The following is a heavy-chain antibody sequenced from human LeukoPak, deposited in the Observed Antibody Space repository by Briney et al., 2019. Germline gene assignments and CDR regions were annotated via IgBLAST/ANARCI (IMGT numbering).Heavy chain of an antibody. J-gene: IGHJ3*02. D-gene: IGHD1-26*01. CDR1: GGSITTNTYY. CDR2: MYYSGSA. Sequence: PSETLSLTCTVSGGSITTNTYYWGWIRQPPGKGLEWIGGMYYSGSAYYNPSLKSRVTISVDTSKNQFSLNLSSVTAADTAVYYYARPMISGSLNTFDIWGQGTVVTVSS. V-gene: IGHV4-39*01. CDR3: ARPMISGSLNTFDI.